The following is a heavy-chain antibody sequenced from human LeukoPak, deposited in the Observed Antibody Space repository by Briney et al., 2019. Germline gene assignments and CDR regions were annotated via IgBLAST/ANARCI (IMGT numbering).Heavy chain of an antibody. CDR2: IYASGST. V-gene: IGHV4-4*07. Sequence: PSETLSLTCIVSGGSISSYYWSWIRQPAGKGLEWIGRIYASGSTNYSPSLKSRVTMSVDTSKNQFSLKLTSVTAADTAVYYCARGWSYNWFDPWGQGTLVTVSS. CDR1: GGSISSYY. CDR3: ARGWSYNWFDP. J-gene: IGHJ5*02.